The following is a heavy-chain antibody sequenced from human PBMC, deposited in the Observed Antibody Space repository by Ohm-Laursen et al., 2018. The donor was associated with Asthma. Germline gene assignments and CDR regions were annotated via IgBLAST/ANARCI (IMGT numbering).Heavy chain of an antibody. J-gene: IGHJ4*02. CDR1: GYTFSRYS. Sequence: GSLRLSCTASGYTFSRYSIHWVRQFPGKGLEWVASISTASTFIYYADSVRGRFTTSRDNAHNSLYLQMNSLRAEDTAFYYCAVSIYAYGEGAYWGQGTLVTVSS. V-gene: IGHV3-21*04. CDR2: ISTASTFI. CDR3: AVSIYAYGEGAY. D-gene: IGHD3-10*01.